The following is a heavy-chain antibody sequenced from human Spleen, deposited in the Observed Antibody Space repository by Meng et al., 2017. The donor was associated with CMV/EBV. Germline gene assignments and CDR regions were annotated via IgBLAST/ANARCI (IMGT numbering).Heavy chain of an antibody. V-gene: IGHV3-23*01. Sequence: GESLKISCAASGFSFSSYAMSWVRQAPGEGLECVSAIGVSVGATYYADSVKGRFTISRDNSKNTLYLQMNSLRAEDTAVYYCARGAGPYNSSSNYDYWGQGTLVTVSS. CDR3: ARGAGPYNSSSNYDY. D-gene: IGHD6-6*01. CDR2: IGVSVGAT. CDR1: GFSFSSYA. J-gene: IGHJ4*02.